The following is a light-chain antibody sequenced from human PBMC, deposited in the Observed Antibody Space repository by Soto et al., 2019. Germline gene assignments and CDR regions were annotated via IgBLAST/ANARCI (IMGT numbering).Light chain of an antibody. J-gene: IGKJ2*01. V-gene: IGKV1-39*01. Sequence: DIQMTQSPSSLPASVGDRVTITCRASQSISSYLNWYQQKPGKAPKLLIYAASSLHSGVPSRFSGSDSGTNFTLTISSLQPEDFATYYCQESYSTPYTFGQGTKLEIK. CDR3: QESYSTPYT. CDR1: QSISSY. CDR2: AAS.